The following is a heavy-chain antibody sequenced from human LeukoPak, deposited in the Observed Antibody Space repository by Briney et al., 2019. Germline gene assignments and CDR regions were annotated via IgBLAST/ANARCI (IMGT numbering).Heavy chain of an antibody. CDR3: AKTRGRRCSSTSCRPFDY. J-gene: IGHJ4*02. CDR2: ISWNSGSI. D-gene: IGHD2-2*01. CDR1: GFTFDDYA. Sequence: GGSLRLSCAASGFTFDDYAMHWVRQAPGQGLEWVSGISWNSGSIGYADSVKGRFTMSRDNAKNSLYLQMNSLRAEDTALYYCAKTRGRRCSSTSCRPFDYWGQGTLVTVSS. V-gene: IGHV3-9*01.